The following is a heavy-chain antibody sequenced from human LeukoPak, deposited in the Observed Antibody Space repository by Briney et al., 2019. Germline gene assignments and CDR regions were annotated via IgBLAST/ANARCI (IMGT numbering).Heavy chain of an antibody. CDR2: IIPIFGTA. CDR1: GGTFSSYA. Sequence: ASVKVSCKASGGTFSSYAISWVRQAPGQGLEWMGGIIPIFGTANYAQKFQGRVTITTDESTSTAYMELGSLRSEDTAVYYCVFGVAAAGTLKGLYFDYWGQETLVTVSS. D-gene: IGHD6-13*01. CDR3: VFGVAAAGTLKGLYFDY. J-gene: IGHJ4*02. V-gene: IGHV1-69*05.